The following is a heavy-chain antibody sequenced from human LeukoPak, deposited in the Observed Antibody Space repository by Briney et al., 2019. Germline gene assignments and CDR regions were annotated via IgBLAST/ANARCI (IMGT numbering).Heavy chain of an antibody. J-gene: IGHJ4*02. Sequence: GGPLRLSCAASGFTFSSYWMHWVRQAPGKGLVWVSRINSDGSSTSYADSVKGRFTISRDNAKNTLYLQMNSLRAEDTAVYYCARFLMGRGVTLYRYWGQGTLVTVSS. V-gene: IGHV3-74*01. CDR3: ARFLMGRGVTLYRY. CDR1: GFTFSSYW. CDR2: INSDGSST. D-gene: IGHD3-10*01.